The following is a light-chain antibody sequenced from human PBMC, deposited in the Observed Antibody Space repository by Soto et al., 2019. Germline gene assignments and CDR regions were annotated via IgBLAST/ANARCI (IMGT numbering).Light chain of an antibody. V-gene: IGKV3-20*01. Sequence: EIVLTQSPGTLSLSPGERATLSCRASQSVSSSHLAWYQQKPGQAPRLLIYGASSRATGIPDRFSGGGSGTDFTLTISRLEPEDFAVDYCQQYGSSLTWTFGQGTKVDIK. J-gene: IGKJ1*01. CDR2: GAS. CDR3: QQYGSSLTWT. CDR1: QSVSSSH.